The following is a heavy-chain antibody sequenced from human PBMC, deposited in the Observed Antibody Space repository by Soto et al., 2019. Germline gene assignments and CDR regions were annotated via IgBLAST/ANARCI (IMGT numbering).Heavy chain of an antibody. Sequence: PGGSLRLSCAASGFTFSSYGMHWVRQAPGKGLEWVAVISHDGSNKYYADSVKGRFTISRDNSKNSLYLQMNSLRDEDTAVYYCARDLLWAPYGDYESHWGQGTLVTVSS. CDR3: ARDLLWAPYGDYESH. CDR1: GFTFSSYG. D-gene: IGHD4-17*01. V-gene: IGHV3-30*03. CDR2: ISHDGSNK. J-gene: IGHJ4*02.